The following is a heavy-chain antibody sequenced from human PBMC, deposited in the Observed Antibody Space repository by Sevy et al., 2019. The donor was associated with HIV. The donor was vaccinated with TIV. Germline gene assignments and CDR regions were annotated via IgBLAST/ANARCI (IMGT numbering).Heavy chain of an antibody. Sequence: GGSLRLSCAASGFTFSNAWMSWVRQAPGKGLEWVGRIKSKTDGGKTDYAAPVKGRFTISTDESKNTLDLQMNSLKTEDTAVYYCTTDTGISDYDFWSGRDDTFDNWGQGTMVTVSS. V-gene: IGHV3-15*01. CDR3: TTDTGISDYDFWSGRDDTFDN. CDR2: IKSKTDGGKT. CDR1: GFTFSNAW. D-gene: IGHD3-3*01. J-gene: IGHJ3*02.